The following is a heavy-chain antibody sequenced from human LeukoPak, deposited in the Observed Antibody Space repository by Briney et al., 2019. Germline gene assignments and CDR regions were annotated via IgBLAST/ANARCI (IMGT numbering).Heavy chain of an antibody. V-gene: IGHV3-30-3*01. Sequence: PGRSLRLSCAASGFTFSSYAMHWVPQAPGKGLEWVAVISYDGSNKYYADSVKGRFTISRDNAKNSLYLQMNSLRAEDTAVYYCARESRDSSGWFWDYWGQGTLVTVSS. CDR1: GFTFSSYA. CDR3: ARESRDSSGWFWDY. CDR2: ISYDGSNK. D-gene: IGHD6-19*01. J-gene: IGHJ4*02.